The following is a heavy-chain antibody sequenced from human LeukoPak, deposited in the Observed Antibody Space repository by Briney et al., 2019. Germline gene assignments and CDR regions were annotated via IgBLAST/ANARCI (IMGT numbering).Heavy chain of an antibody. Sequence: MRGESLKISCKASGYTFTTYWISWVRQMPGKGLEWMGRIDPSDSYTDYSPSFQGHVTISADKSISTAFLQWSSLKASDTAMYYCARQTTQGFDHWGQGTLVPVSS. CDR3: ARQTTQGFDH. CDR2: IDPSDSYT. J-gene: IGHJ4*02. CDR1: GYTFTTYW. V-gene: IGHV5-10-1*01. D-gene: IGHD4-17*01.